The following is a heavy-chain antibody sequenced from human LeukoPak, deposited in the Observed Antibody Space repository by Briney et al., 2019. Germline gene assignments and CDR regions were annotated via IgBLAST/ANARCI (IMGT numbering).Heavy chain of an antibody. CDR1: GYTFSSNA. J-gene: IGHJ6*02. CDR2: IDTNTGNP. CDR3: ARDYFPYGMDV. V-gene: IGHV7-4-1*02. Sequence: ASVKVSCKASGYTFSSNAINWVRQAPGQGLEWMGWIDTNTGNPTYAQGFTGRFVFSLDTSVSTAYLQISSLKAEDTAVYYCARDYFPYGMDVWGQGTTVTVSS. D-gene: IGHD2/OR15-2a*01.